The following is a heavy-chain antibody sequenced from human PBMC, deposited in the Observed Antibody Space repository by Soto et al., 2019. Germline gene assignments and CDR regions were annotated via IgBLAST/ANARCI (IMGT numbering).Heavy chain of an antibody. CDR2: IYSGGST. CDR1: GFTVSTKY. D-gene: IGHD3-16*01. V-gene: IGHV3-66*01. J-gene: IGHJ4*02. Sequence: VQLGECGGGLVQPGRSLRLSCAASGFTVSTKYMSWVRQAPGKGLEWVSVIYSGGSTFYADSVRGRFTISRDNSKNTVNLQMNSLRAEDTAVYYCARDPWAADYWGQGTLVTVSS. CDR3: ARDPWAADY.